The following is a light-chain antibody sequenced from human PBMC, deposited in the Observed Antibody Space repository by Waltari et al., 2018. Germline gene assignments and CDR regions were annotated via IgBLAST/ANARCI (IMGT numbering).Light chain of an antibody. CDR2: DAS. CDR1: QGISSY. CDR3: QQLKSFPYT. J-gene: IGKJ2*01. V-gene: IGKV1-9*01. Sequence: DIQLTQSPSFLSASVGDRVTITCRASQGISSYLAWYQQKPGKAPQILVDDASALQSGVPSRFSGSGSGTEFTLTISSLQPEDFATYYCQQLKSFPYTFGQGTKLEIK.